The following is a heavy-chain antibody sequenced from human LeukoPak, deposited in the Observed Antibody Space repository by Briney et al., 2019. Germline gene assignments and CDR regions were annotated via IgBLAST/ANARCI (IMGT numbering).Heavy chain of an antibody. CDR3: ARVDGGYVGQGRYYYCGMDV. J-gene: IGHJ6*02. Sequence: GRSLRLSCAASGFTFSSYAMHWVRQAPGKGLEWVAVISDDGSNKYYADSVKGRFTISRDNAKNSLYLQMNSLRAEDTAVYYCARVDGGYVGQGRYYYCGMDVWGQGTTVTVSS. D-gene: IGHD5-12*01. CDR1: GFTFSSYA. V-gene: IGHV3-30*04. CDR2: ISDDGSNK.